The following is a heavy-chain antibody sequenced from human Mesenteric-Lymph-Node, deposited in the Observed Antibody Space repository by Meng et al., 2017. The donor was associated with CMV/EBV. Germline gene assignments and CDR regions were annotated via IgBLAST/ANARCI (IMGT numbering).Heavy chain of an antibody. V-gene: IGHV3-20*03. J-gene: IGHJ4*02. CDR1: GFTFDDYG. D-gene: IGHD3-10*01. CDR2: INWNGGST. Sequence: ASGFTFDDYGMSWVRQAPGKGLERVSGINWNGGSTGYADSVKGRFTISRDNAKNSLYLQMNSLRAEDTALYYCARHDFGVADPYFDYWGQGTLVTVSS. CDR3: ARHDFGVADPYFDY.